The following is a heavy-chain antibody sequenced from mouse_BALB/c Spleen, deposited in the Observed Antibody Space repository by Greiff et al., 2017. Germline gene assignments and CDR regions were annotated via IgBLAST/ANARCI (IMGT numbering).Heavy chain of an antibody. J-gene: IGHJ3*01. CDR2: INPDSSTI. Sequence: EVKLLESGGGLVQPGGSLKLSCAASGFDFSRYWMSWVRQAPGKGLEWIGEINPDSSTINYTPSLKDKFIISRDNAKNKLYLQMSKVRSEDTALYYCARIYDGYYAWFAYWGQGTLVTVSA. D-gene: IGHD2-3*01. V-gene: IGHV4-1*02. CDR1: GFDFSRYW. CDR3: ARIYDGYYAWFAY.